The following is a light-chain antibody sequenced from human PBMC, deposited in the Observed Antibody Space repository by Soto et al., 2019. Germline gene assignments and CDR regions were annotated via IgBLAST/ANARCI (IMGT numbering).Light chain of an antibody. Sequence: QSVLTQPPSVSGAPGKGVTISCAGTSSNIGAGYDVHWYQQVPGTAPKLLIYTNSNRPSGVPDRFSGSKSGTSASLAITGLQAADEADYYCQSYDSSLSALVFGGGTKLTVL. V-gene: IGLV1-40*01. J-gene: IGLJ3*02. CDR1: SSNIGAGYD. CDR3: QSYDSSLSALV. CDR2: TNS.